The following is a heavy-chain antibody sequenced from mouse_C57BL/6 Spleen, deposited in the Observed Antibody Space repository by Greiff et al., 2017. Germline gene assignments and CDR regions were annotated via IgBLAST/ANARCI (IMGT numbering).Heavy chain of an antibody. CDR3: ARDLHYYGSSYEFAY. V-gene: IGHV1-53*01. CDR2: INPSNGGT. CDR1: GYTFTSYW. D-gene: IGHD1-1*01. J-gene: IGHJ3*01. Sequence: QVQLQQSGTELVKPGASVKLSCKASGYTFTSYWMHWVKQRPGQGLEWIGNINPSNGGTNYNEKFKSKATLTVDKSSSTAYMQLSSLTSEDSAVYYCARDLHYYGSSYEFAYWGQGTLVTVSA.